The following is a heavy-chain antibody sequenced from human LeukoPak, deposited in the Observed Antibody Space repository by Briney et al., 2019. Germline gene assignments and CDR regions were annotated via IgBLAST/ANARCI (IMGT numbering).Heavy chain of an antibody. Sequence: SETLSLACTVSGGSISSYYWSWIRQPPGKGLEWIGYIYYSGSTNYNPSLKSRVTISVDTSKNQFSLKLSSVTAADTAVYYWGRPGLSRGWYPRDGGQGPLATVPS. D-gene: IGHD6-19*01. J-gene: IGHJ4*02. V-gene: IGHV4-59*01. CDR1: GGSISSYY. CDR2: IYYSGST. CDR3: GRPGLSRGWYPRD.